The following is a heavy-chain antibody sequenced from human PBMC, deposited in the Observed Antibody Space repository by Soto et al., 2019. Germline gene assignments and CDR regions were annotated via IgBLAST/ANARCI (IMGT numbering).Heavy chain of an antibody. CDR1: GFTFSSYA. Sequence: PGGSLRLSCAASGFTFSSYAMSWVRQAPGKGLEWVSAISGSGGSTYYADSVKGRFTISRDNSKNTLYLQMNSLRAEDTAVYYCAKDLRPRSSGWYWLYYFDYWGQGTLVTVSS. CDR2: ISGSGGST. CDR3: AKDLRPRSSGWYWLYYFDY. V-gene: IGHV3-23*01. J-gene: IGHJ4*02. D-gene: IGHD6-19*01.